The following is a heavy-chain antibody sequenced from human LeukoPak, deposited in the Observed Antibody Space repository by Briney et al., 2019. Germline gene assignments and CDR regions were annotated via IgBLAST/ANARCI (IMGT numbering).Heavy chain of an antibody. J-gene: IGHJ4*02. Sequence: GGSLRLSCAASGFTFTSYGMNWVRQAPGKGLEWVSGISGGGGSTYYADSVKGRFTISRDNSKNTLYLQVNSLRAEDTAVYSCARFRHDYVWGRLSYFDYWGQGTLVTVSS. CDR1: GFTFTSYG. CDR2: ISGGGGST. CDR3: ARFRHDYVWGRLSYFDY. V-gene: IGHV3-23*01. D-gene: IGHD3-16*01.